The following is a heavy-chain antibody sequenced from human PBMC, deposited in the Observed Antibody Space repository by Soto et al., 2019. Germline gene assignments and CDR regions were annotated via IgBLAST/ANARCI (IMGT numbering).Heavy chain of an antibody. J-gene: IGHJ4*02. CDR3: ASSSGKTRYYFDY. CDR2: INPSGGST. CDR1: GYTFTSYY. V-gene: IGHV1-46*03. Sequence: ASVKVSCKASGYTFTSYYMHWVRQAPGQGLEWMGIINPSGGSTSYAQKFQGRVTMTRDTSTSTVYMELSSLRSGDTAVYYCASSSGKTRYYFDYWGQGTLVTVSS. D-gene: IGHD6-19*01.